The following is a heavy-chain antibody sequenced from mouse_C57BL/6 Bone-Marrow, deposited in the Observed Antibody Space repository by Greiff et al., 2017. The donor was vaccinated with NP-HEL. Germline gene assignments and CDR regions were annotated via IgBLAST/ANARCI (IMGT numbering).Heavy chain of an antibody. CDR1: GFSLTSYG. CDR3: ARSRITGYGSSPFAY. J-gene: IGHJ3*01. Sequence: QVQLQQSGPGLVQPSQSLSITCTVSGFSLTSYGVHWVRQSPGKGLEWLGVIWSGGSTDYNAAFISRLSISKDNSKSQVFFKMNSLQADDTAIYYCARSRITGYGSSPFAYWGQGTLVTVSA. CDR2: IWSGGST. D-gene: IGHD1-1*01. V-gene: IGHV2-2*01.